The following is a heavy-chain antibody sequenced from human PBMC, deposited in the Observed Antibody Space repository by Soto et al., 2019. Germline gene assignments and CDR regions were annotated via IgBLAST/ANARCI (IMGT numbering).Heavy chain of an antibody. CDR2: IYYSGST. V-gene: IGHV4-30-4*01. CDR3: ARVNSSGYYYFYWFDP. J-gene: IGHJ5*02. CDR1: GGSISSGDYY. Sequence: SETLSLTCTVSGGSISSGDYYWSWIRQPPGKGLEWIGYIYYSGSTYYNPSLKSRVTISVDTSKNQFSLKLGSVTAADTAVFYCARVNSSGYYYFYWFDPWGQGTLVTVSS. D-gene: IGHD3-22*01.